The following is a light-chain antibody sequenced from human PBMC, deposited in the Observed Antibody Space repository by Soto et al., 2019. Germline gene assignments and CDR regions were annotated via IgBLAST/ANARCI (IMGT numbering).Light chain of an antibody. J-gene: IGKJ1*01. CDR2: GAS. CDR3: QQYGSSPRT. V-gene: IGKV3-20*01. CDR1: QSVSSSY. Sequence: EIVLTQSPGTLSLSPGERATLSCRASQSVSSSYLAWYQQKPGQAPRLLIYGASTRATGIPARFSGSGSGTEFTLTISSLQSEDFAVYYCQQYGSSPRTFGLGTKVDIK.